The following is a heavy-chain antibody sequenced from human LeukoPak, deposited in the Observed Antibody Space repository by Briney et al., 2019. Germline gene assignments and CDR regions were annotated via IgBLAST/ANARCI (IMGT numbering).Heavy chain of an antibody. CDR3: ATDGKYYSSGDY. Sequence: SETLSLTCTVSGGSISISSYYWGWIRQAPGKGLEWIGNIHYSGGTYYNPSLKSRVTIPVDIPRNQFSLKLSSVTAADTAVYFCATDGKYYSSGDYWGRGTLVTVSS. J-gene: IGHJ4*02. CDR2: IHYSGGT. CDR1: GGSISISSYY. D-gene: IGHD6-19*01. V-gene: IGHV4-39*02.